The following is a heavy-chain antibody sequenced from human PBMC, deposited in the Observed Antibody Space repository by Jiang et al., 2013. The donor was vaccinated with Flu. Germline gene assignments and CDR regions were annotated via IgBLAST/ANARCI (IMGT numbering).Heavy chain of an antibody. CDR1: GFTFSTYY. CDR3: ASRARDS. J-gene: IGHJ4*02. D-gene: IGHD3-10*01. V-gene: IGHV3-7*01. Sequence: SGGGLVQPGGSLRLSCAASGFTFSTYYMTWVRQAPGKGLEWVANIKPSGREAQYVDSVKGRFTISRDNAKKSLYLQMNSLRVEDAAVYYCASRARDSWGQGTLVTVSS. CDR2: IKPSGREA.